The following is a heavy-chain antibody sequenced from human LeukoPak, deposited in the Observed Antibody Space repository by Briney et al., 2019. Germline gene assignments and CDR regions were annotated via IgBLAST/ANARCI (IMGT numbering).Heavy chain of an antibody. Sequence: GGSLRLSCAASGFTFSSYSMNWVRQSPGKGLEWISYISSSSSALYYGDSVKGRFTISRDSATNSVSLQMDSLRPEDTAVYYCARDLAWGAFDYWGQGTLVTVSS. CDR3: ARDLAWGAFDY. CDR2: ISSSSSAL. V-gene: IGHV3-48*01. D-gene: IGHD7-27*01. J-gene: IGHJ4*02. CDR1: GFTFSSYS.